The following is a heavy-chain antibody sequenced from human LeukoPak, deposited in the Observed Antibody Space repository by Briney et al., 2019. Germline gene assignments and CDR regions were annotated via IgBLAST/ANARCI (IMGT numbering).Heavy chain of an antibody. D-gene: IGHD1-26*01. CDR1: GGSFSGYY. V-gene: IGHV4-34*01. CDR3: AGNSGSSKEGAFDI. CDR2: INHSGST. J-gene: IGHJ3*02. Sequence: SETLSLTCAVYGGSFSGYYWSWIRQPPGKGLEWIGEINHSGSTNYNPSLKSRVTISVDTSKNQFSLKLSSVTAADTAVYYCAGNSGSSKEGAFDIWGQGTMVTVSS.